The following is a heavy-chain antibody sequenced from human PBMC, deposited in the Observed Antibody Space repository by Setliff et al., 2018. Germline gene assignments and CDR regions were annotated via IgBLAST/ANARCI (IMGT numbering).Heavy chain of an antibody. J-gene: IGHJ6*02. Sequence: GASVKVSCKASGYTFTSYAMHWVRQAPGQRLEWMGWINAGNGNTKYSQKFQGRVTITRDTSASTAYMELSSLRSEDTAVYYCARDTWFGELFSPRYYYYYGMDVWGQGTTVTV. CDR3: ARDTWFGELFSPRYYYYYGMDV. D-gene: IGHD3-10*01. V-gene: IGHV1-3*01. CDR1: GYTFTSYA. CDR2: INAGNGNT.